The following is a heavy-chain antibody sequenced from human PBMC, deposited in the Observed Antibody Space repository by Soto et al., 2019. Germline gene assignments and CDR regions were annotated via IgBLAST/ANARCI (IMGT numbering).Heavy chain of an antibody. CDR2: MNPNSGNT. CDR3: ARGINYYDSGDDEFEI. J-gene: IGHJ3*02. V-gene: IGHV1-8*01. D-gene: IGHD3-10*01. Sequence: QVQLVQSGAEVKKPGASVKVSCKASGYTFTSYDINWVRQATGQGLEWMGWMNPNSGNTGYAQKFQGRVTMTRNTSIRTAYMEMSSLRSEDTAVYYWARGINYYDSGDDEFEIWGQGTMVTVSS. CDR1: GYTFTSYD.